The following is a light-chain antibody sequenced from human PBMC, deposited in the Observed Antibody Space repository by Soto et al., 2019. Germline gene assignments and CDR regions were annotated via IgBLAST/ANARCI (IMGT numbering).Light chain of an antibody. CDR1: SSDVGGYNY. CDR3: SSYTSGSYV. V-gene: IGLV2-14*01. CDR2: AVN. J-gene: IGLJ1*01. Sequence: QSALTRPASVSGSPGQSITISCTGTSSDVGGYNYVSWYQQHPGKAPKLMIYAVNNRPSGVSDRFSGSKSGNTASLTISGLQAEDEADYYCSSYTSGSYVFGTGTKVTVL.